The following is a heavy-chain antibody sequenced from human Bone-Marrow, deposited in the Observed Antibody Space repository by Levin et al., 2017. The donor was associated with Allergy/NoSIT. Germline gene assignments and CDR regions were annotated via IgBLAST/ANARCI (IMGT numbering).Heavy chain of an antibody. J-gene: IGHJ6*02. Sequence: RPGGSLRLSCAASGILFSSYDMNWVRQAPGKGLEWVSSISAGGNYIYYADSVEGRFTISRDNAKNSLFLQMNSLRAEDTAVYYCASWAMYHYDRSAFDYFYYATDVWGQGTTVTVSS. CDR1: GILFSSYD. CDR3: ASWAMYHYDRSAFDYFYYATDV. V-gene: IGHV3-21*01. CDR2: ISAGGNYI. D-gene: IGHD3-22*01.